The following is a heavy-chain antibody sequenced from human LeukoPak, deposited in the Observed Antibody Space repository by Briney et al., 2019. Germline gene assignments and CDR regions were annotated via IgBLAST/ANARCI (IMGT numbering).Heavy chain of an antibody. D-gene: IGHD3-16*02. Sequence: ASVKVSCKASGYTFTSYDINWVRQATGQGLEWMGWMNPNSGNTGYAQKFQGRVTMTRNTSISTAYMELSGLRSEDTAVYYCAGVGAIVLHAFDIWGQGTMVTVSS. CDR1: GYTFTSYD. J-gene: IGHJ3*02. CDR3: AGVGAIVLHAFDI. V-gene: IGHV1-8*01. CDR2: MNPNSGNT.